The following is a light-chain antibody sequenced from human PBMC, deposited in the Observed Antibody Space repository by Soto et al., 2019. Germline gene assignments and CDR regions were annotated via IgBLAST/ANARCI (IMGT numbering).Light chain of an antibody. J-gene: IGKJ4*01. V-gene: IGKV1-39*01. Sequence: DIQMTQSPSSLSASVGDRVIITCRTSQSISNYLNWYQHKPGKAPKVLISAASNLQSGVPSRFSGSGSGTEFTLTISSLQAEDFATYFCQESYTTPAVSFGGGTKVDIK. CDR3: QESYTTPAVS. CDR1: QSISNY. CDR2: AAS.